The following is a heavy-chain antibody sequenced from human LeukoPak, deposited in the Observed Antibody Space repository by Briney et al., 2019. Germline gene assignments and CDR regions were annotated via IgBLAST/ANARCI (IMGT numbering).Heavy chain of an antibody. CDR1: GYTFTSYY. Sequence: GASVKVSCKASGYTFTSYYMHWVRQAPGQGLEGMGWINPNSGGTNYAQKFQGRVTMTRDTSISTAYMELSRLRSDDTAVYYCARAGGLRPRWYYYMDVWGKGTTVTVSS. D-gene: IGHD4-17*01. J-gene: IGHJ6*03. V-gene: IGHV1-2*02. CDR2: INPNSGGT. CDR3: ARAGGLRPRWYYYMDV.